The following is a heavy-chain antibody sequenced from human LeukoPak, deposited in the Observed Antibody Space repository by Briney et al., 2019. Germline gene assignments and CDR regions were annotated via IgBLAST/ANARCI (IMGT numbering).Heavy chain of an antibody. CDR1: GGSIGTYY. Sequence: PSETLSLTCTVSGGSIGTYYWSWIRQSLGKGLEWIGYIYVTGTRYNPYLQSRVTISVDTSRNQFFLKMSSVTAADTAVYYCARHIGGGIEDMDVWGKGTKVTVSS. V-gene: IGHV4-59*08. CDR2: IYVTGT. D-gene: IGHD3-16*02. CDR3: ARHIGGGIEDMDV. J-gene: IGHJ6*03.